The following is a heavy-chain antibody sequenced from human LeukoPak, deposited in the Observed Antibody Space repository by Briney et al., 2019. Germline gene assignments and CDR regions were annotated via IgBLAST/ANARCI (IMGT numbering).Heavy chain of an antibody. CDR2: ISSSGSTI. D-gene: IGHD2-2*01. V-gene: IGHV3-48*03. J-gene: IGHJ4*02. Sequence: GGSLRLSCAASGFTFSSYEMNWVRQAPGKGLEWVSYISSSGSTIYYADSVKGRFTISRDNANNLLYLQMNSLRVEDTAVYYCATRYCTTTNCYALDYWGQGTLVTVSS. CDR3: ATRYCTTTNCYALDY. CDR1: GFTFSSYE.